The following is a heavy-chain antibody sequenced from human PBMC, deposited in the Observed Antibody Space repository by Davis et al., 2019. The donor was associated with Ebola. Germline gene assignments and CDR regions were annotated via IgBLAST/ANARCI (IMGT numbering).Heavy chain of an antibody. Sequence: ASVKVSCKASGYTFTSYDINWVRQATGQGLEWMGWMNPNSGNTGYAQKFQGRVTMTWNTSISTAYMELSSLRSEDTAVYYCARDRIVGATSAFDIWGQGTMVTVSS. V-gene: IGHV1-8*01. D-gene: IGHD1-26*01. J-gene: IGHJ3*02. CDR1: GYTFTSYD. CDR3: ARDRIVGATSAFDI. CDR2: MNPNSGNT.